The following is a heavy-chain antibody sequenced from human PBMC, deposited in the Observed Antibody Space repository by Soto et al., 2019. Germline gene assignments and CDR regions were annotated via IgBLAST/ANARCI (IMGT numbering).Heavy chain of an antibody. Sequence: QVQLVQSGAEVKKPGSSVKVSCKASGGTFSSYAISWVRQAPGQGLEWMGGIIPIFGTANYAQKFQGRFTITADESTSTAYMELSSLRSEDTAVYYCARDPTYSSSSEVNYYYYGMDVWGQGTTVTVSS. V-gene: IGHV1-69*01. D-gene: IGHD6-6*01. CDR1: GGTFSSYA. CDR2: IIPIFGTA. J-gene: IGHJ6*02. CDR3: ARDPTYSSSSEVNYYYYGMDV.